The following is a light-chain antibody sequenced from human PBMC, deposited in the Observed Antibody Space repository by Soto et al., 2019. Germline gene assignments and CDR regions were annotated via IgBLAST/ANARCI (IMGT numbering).Light chain of an antibody. CDR2: AAS. CDR3: QQYGDSPLT. J-gene: IGKJ3*01. Sequence: EILLTQSPSTLSLSPGEVVTLSCRASQSVTVNSLACYQQKPGKTPKLLIYAASTRAAAVPDRFTGSGSGTDFALTISRLEPEDFAVYYCQQYGDSPLTFGPGTKVDIK. CDR1: QSVTVNS. V-gene: IGKV3-20*01.